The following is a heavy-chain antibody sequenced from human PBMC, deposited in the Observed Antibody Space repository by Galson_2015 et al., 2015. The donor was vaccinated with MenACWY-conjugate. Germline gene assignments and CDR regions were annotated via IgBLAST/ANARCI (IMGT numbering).Heavy chain of an antibody. D-gene: IGHD3-3*01. V-gene: IGHV3-48*04. Sequence: SLRLSCAVSGFTFNSYSMDWIRRAPGKGLEWVSYISSSSRTIYYADSVKGRFTIFRDNAKNSLYLQMNSLRAEDTAVYYCAREFLGYWGQGTLVAVSS. CDR2: ISSSSRTI. CDR1: GFTFNSYS. CDR3: AREFLGY. J-gene: IGHJ4*02.